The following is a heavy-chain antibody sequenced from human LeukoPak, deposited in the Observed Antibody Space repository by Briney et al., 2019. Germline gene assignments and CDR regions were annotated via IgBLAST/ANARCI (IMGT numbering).Heavy chain of an antibody. CDR1: GFTFSTYW. J-gene: IGHJ4*02. D-gene: IGHD3-10*01. V-gene: IGHV3-7*04. CDR3: ARAKRPMVLDH. CDR2: IKPDGSEG. Sequence: PGGSLRLSCAASGFTFSTYWMNWVRQAPGKGLEWVANIKPDGSEGYYVDSVKGRFTLSRDNAQNSLYLQMNSLRDDDTAVYYCARAKRPMVLDHWGRGTRVTVSA.